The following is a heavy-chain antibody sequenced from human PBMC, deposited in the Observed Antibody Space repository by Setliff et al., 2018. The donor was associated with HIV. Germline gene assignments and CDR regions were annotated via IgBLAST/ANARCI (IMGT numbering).Heavy chain of an antibody. J-gene: IGHJ6*02. D-gene: IGHD2-21*01. CDR1: GGSISNSNYF. CDR2: AGSADYGGNA. V-gene: IGHV4-39*07. CDR3: ARSYCGGGLCFRGLDL. Sequence: SETLSLTCTVSGGSISNSNYFWDWIRQPPGKGLEWIGSAGSADYGGNAYYNPSLKSRVTISVETSKDQFSLKLTSVTAADTAVYYCARSYCGGGLCFRGLDLWGQGTTVTVSS.